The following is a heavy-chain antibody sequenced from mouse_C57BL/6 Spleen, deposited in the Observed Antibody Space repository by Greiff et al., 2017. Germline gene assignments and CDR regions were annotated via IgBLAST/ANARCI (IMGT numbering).Heavy chain of an antibody. J-gene: IGHJ4*01. V-gene: IGHV1-69*01. CDR2: IDPSDSYT. CDR3: ASNGYYPLAMDY. CDR1: GYTFTSYW. D-gene: IGHD2-3*01. Sequence: QVQLQESGAELVMPGASVKLSCKASGYTFTSYWMHWVKQRPGQGLEWIGEIDPSDSYTNYNQKFKGKSTLTVDKSSSTAYMQLSSLTSEDSAVYYCASNGYYPLAMDYWGQGTSVTVSS.